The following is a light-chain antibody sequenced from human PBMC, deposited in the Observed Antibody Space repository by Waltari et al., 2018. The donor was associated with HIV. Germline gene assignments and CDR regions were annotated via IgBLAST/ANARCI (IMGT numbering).Light chain of an antibody. CDR2: GAS. V-gene: IGKV3-20*01. Sequence: EIVLTQSPGTLSLSPGERATLSCRASHSFSSSYLAWYQQKPGQAPRLLIYGASSRATGTPDRFSVSGSGTDFTLSISRLEPEDFAVYYCQHYDSSSFTFGPGTKVDIK. J-gene: IGKJ3*01. CDR3: QHYDSSSFT. CDR1: HSFSSSY.